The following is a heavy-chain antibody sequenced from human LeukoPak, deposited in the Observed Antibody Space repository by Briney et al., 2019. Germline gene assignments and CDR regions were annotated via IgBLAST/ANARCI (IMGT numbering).Heavy chain of an antibody. V-gene: IGHV4-38-2*02. CDR1: GYSIISGYF. Sequence: SETLSLTCTVSGYSIISGYFWGWIRQPPGKGLEWIGEINHIGSTNYNPSLKSRVTISVDTSKNQFSLKLSSVTAADPAVYYCARGRRGAVAVSTTYYFDYWGQGTLVTVSS. CDR2: INHIGST. D-gene: IGHD6-19*01. J-gene: IGHJ4*02. CDR3: ARGRRGAVAVSTTYYFDY.